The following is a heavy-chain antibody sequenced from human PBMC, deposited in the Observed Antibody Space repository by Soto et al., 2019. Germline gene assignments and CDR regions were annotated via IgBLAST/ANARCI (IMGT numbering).Heavy chain of an antibody. J-gene: IGHJ4*02. Sequence: EVRLLESGGGLIQPGGSLRLSCAASGFTFSSYVMSWVRQAPGTGLEWVSGISGSGTNTYYADSVKGRFTISRDNSKNTLYLLMTSLRAEDTAEYYCAKDNSPYSGYNSFDYWGEGTLVTVSS. V-gene: IGHV3-23*01. CDR3: AKDNSPYSGYNSFDY. D-gene: IGHD5-12*01. CDR1: GFTFSSYV. CDR2: ISGSGTNT.